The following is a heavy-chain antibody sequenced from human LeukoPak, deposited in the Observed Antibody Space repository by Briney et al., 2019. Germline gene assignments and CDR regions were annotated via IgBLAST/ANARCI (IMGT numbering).Heavy chain of an antibody. J-gene: IGHJ4*02. CDR3: ASGPSDTEYYFDN. V-gene: IGHV3-11*06. Sequence: PGGSLRLSCAASGFTFSDYYMSWIRQAPGKGLEWVSYISSSSSYTNYADSVKGRFTISRDNAKNSLYLQMNSLRAEDTAVYYCASGPSDTEYYFDNWGQGSLVTVSS. CDR1: GFTFSDYY. D-gene: IGHD2-21*01. CDR2: ISSSSSYT.